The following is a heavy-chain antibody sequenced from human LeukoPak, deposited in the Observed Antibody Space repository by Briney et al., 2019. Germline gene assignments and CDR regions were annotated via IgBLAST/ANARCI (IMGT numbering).Heavy chain of an antibody. V-gene: IGHV3-74*01. J-gene: IGHJ4*02. CDR1: GNYW. Sequence: GGSLRLSCAASGNYWMHWVRQAPGKGLVWVSHINSDGSWTSYADSVKGRFTISKDNAKNMVYLQMNNLRAEDTAVYYCVSFYETYWGRGTLVTVSS. D-gene: IGHD2-2*01. CDR3: VSFYETY. CDR2: INSDGSWT.